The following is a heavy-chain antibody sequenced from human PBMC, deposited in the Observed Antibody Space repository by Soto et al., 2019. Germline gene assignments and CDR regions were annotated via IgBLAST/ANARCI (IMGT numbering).Heavy chain of an antibody. D-gene: IGHD2-15*01. V-gene: IGHV4-59*01. Sequence: QVQLQESGPGLVKPSATMSLTCTVSGGSIISGYWSWIGQPPGKGLEWIGYISYSGNTNYNPSLKSRVTMSVDTPKNQFSLRLSSVTTADTAVYYCAGLRGYAGSPIDYWGQGTLVTVSS. CDR2: ISYSGNT. J-gene: IGHJ4*02. CDR1: GGSIISGY. CDR3: AGLRGYAGSPIDY.